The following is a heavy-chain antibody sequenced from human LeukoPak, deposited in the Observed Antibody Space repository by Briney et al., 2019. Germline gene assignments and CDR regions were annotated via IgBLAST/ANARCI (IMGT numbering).Heavy chain of an antibody. J-gene: IGHJ4*02. D-gene: IGHD3-9*01. V-gene: IGHV1-46*01. Sequence: ASVKVSCKASGYTFTSYYMHWVRQAPGQGLEWMGIINPSGGSTSYAQKFQGRVTMTRDTSTGTVYMELSSLRSEDTAVYYCARVRREVVLRYSPGHFPFDYWGQGTLVTVSS. CDR1: GYTFTSYY. CDR3: ARVRREVVLRYSPGHFPFDY. CDR2: INPSGGST.